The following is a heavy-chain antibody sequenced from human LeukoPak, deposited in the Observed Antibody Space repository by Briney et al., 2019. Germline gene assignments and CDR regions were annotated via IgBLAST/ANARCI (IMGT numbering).Heavy chain of an antibody. D-gene: IGHD6-19*01. Sequence: GASVKVSCKASGGTFSSYAISWVRQAPGQGLEWMGGINPNSGGTNYAQKFQGRVTMTRDTSISTAYVELSRLRSDDTAVYYCARDLSSGWNLNYWGQGTLVTVSS. CDR1: GGTFSSYA. V-gene: IGHV1-2*02. J-gene: IGHJ4*02. CDR3: ARDLSSGWNLNY. CDR2: INPNSGGT.